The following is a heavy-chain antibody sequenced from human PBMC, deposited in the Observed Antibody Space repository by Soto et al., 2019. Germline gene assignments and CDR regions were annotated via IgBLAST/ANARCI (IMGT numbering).Heavy chain of an antibody. V-gene: IGHV3-30-3*01. CDR1: GFTFSSYA. CDR2: VSYDGSNE. J-gene: IGHJ6*02. CDR3: EREEGTVNYEYGMDV. D-gene: IGHD4-4*01. Sequence: GGSLRLSCVVSGFTFSSYAMHWVRQAPGKGLEWVAVVSYDGSNEYYSDSVKGRFTISRDNSKNTVHLQMNSLRAEDTAVYYCEREEGTVNYEYGMDVWGQGTTVTVSS.